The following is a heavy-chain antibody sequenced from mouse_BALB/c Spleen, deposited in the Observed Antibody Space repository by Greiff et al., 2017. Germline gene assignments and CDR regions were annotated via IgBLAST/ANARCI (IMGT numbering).Heavy chain of an antibody. CDR2: INPSNGGT. V-gene: IGHV1S81*02. CDR1: GYTFTSYY. Sequence: QVQLQQSGAELVKPGASVKLSCKASGYTFTSYYMYWVKQRPGQGLEWIGEINPSNGGTNFNEKFKSKATLTVDKSSSTAYMQLSSLTSEDSAVYYCTRGDYYYGSSYVGVFADWGQGTLVTVSA. CDR3: TRGDYYYGSSYVGVFAD. J-gene: IGHJ3*01. D-gene: IGHD1-1*01.